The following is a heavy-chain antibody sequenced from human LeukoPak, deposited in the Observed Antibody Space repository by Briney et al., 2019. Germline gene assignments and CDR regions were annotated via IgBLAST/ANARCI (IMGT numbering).Heavy chain of an antibody. D-gene: IGHD3-22*01. CDR1: GFTFSSYA. J-gene: IGHJ2*01. Sequence: PGGSLRLPCAASGFTFSSYAMSWVRQAPGKGLEWVSAISGSGGSTYYADSVKGRFTISRDNSKNTLYLQMDSLRAEDTAVYYCAKDSGDSSGSYWYFDLWGRGTLVTVSS. CDR3: AKDSGDSSGSYWYFDL. CDR2: ISGSGGST. V-gene: IGHV3-23*01.